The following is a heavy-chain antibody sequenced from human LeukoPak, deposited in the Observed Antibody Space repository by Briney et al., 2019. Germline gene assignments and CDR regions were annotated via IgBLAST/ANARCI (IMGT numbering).Heavy chain of an antibody. Sequence: GGSLRLSCAASGFTFSSYWMSWVRQAPGKGLEWVANIKQDGSEKYYVDSVKGRFTISRDNAKNSLYLQMNSLRAEDTAVYYCARDHAAMVYYYYYGMDVWGQGITVTVSS. CDR2: IKQDGSEK. CDR3: ARDHAAMVYYYYYGMDV. J-gene: IGHJ6*02. V-gene: IGHV3-7*03. D-gene: IGHD5-18*01. CDR1: GFTFSSYW.